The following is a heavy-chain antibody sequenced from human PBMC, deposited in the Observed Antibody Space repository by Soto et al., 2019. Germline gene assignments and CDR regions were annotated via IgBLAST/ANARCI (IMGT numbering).Heavy chain of an antibody. CDR2: IYYSGST. V-gene: IGHV4-39*01. J-gene: IGHJ4*02. Sequence: PSETLSLTCTVSGGSISSSSFYWGWIRQPPGKGLEWIGSIYYSGSTYYNPSLKSRVTISVDTSKNQFSLKLTSVTAADTAVYYCARQINDYWGQGTLVTVSS. CDR3: ARQINDY. CDR1: GGSISSSSFY.